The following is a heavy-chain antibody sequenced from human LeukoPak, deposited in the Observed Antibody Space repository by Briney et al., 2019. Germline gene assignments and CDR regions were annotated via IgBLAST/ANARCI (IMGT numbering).Heavy chain of an antibody. CDR2: IIPIFGTA. J-gene: IGHJ6*03. CDR1: GDSFSSYA. Sequence: ASVKVSCKASGDSFSSYALSWVRQAPGQGLEWMGGIIPIFGTANYAQMFPGRVTITADESTSTAYMELSSLRSEDTAVYYCAGAYCGGDCYPRYYYYMDVWGKGTTVTVSS. D-gene: IGHD2-21*01. V-gene: IGHV1-69*13. CDR3: AGAYCGGDCYPRYYYYMDV.